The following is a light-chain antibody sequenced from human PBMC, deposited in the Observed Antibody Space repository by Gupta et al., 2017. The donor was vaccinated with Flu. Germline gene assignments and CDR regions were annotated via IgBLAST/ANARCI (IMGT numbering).Light chain of an antibody. Sequence: EIVMTQSPATLSVSPGDTSTLSCRASQSVNSHLAWHQQKPGQAPRLLITGASTRATGVPGRFSGSGFGTEFTLTISSRQSEDSAVYYCQHENNWPHTFGQGTXLEIK. CDR3: QHENNWPHT. CDR2: GAS. CDR1: QSVNSH. V-gene: IGKV3-15*01. J-gene: IGKJ2*01.